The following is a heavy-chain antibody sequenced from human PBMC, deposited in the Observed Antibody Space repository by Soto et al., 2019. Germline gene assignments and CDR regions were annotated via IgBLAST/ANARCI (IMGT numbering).Heavy chain of an antibody. J-gene: IGHJ4*02. D-gene: IGHD4-17*01. CDR2: INDDGTT. CDR3: ARSDYPYYFGY. Sequence: PGGSLRLSCAASGFTFSTYWMHWVRQVPGKGLVWVSHINDDGTTTYADSVQGRFIISRDNAKMTVYLQMNSLRAEDTAVYYCARSDYPYYFGYWGQGTLVTVSS. CDR1: GFTFSTYW. V-gene: IGHV3-74*01.